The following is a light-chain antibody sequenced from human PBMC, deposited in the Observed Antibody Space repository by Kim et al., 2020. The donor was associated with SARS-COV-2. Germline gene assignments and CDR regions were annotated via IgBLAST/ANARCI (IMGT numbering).Light chain of an antibody. CDR3: QQYNDWPPAYT. J-gene: IGKJ2*01. CDR2: GAS. V-gene: IGKV3-15*01. CDR1: QSVTTN. Sequence: SPGETAPLSCRASQSVTTNLAWYQQKRGQAPRLLIYGASTRATGIPARFSGSGSGTEFTLTISSLQSEDFAVYYCQQYNDWPPAYTFGQGTKLEI.